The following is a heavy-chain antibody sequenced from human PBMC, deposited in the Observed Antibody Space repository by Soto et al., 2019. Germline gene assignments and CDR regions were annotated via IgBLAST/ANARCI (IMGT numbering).Heavy chain of an antibody. CDR1: GGSISGYY. V-gene: IGHV4-59*12. Sequence: SETLSLTCTVSGGSISGYYWSWIRQPPGKGLEWIGYMYNSGSTFYNPSFKSRVTISVDTSKNQFSLKLTSVTAADTAVYYCARDKITGLFDYWGQGTLVTVSS. D-gene: IGHD2-8*02. CDR3: ARDKITGLFDY. J-gene: IGHJ4*02. CDR2: MYNSGST.